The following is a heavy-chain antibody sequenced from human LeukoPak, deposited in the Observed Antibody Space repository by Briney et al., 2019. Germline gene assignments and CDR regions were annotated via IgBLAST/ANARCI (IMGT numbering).Heavy chain of an antibody. D-gene: IGHD2-2*01. CDR1: GFTFSSYS. CDR2: ISSSSSYI. CDR3: ARNLGYCSSTSCYGGFDY. Sequence: GGSLRLSCAASGFTFSSYSMNWVRQAPGKGLEWVSSISSSSSYIYYADSVKGRITISRDNAKNSLYLQMNSLRAEDTAVYYCARNLGYCSSTSCYGGFDYWGQGTLVTVSS. V-gene: IGHV3-21*01. J-gene: IGHJ4*02.